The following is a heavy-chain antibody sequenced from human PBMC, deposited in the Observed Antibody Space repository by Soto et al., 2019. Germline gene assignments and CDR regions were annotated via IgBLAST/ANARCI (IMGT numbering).Heavy chain of an antibody. Sequence: QVQLVQSGAEVKKPGSSVKVSCKASGGTFSSYTISWVRQAPGQGLEWMGRIIPILGIANYAQKFQGRVTITADKSTSTAYMELSRLRSEDTAVYYCARDSDNYYALPWGQGTLVTVSS. J-gene: IGHJ5*02. CDR3: ARDSDNYYALP. CDR1: GGTFSSYT. D-gene: IGHD3-10*01. V-gene: IGHV1-69*08. CDR2: IIPILGIA.